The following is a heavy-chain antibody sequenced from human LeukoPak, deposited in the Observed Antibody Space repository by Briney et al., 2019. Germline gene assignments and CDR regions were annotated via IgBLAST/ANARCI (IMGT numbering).Heavy chain of an antibody. D-gene: IGHD6-13*01. CDR3: ASCIAAAGRGYYYYYYMDV. CDR1: GFTFSSYA. V-gene: IGHV3-23*01. Sequence: PGGSLRLSCAASGFTFSSYAMSWVRQAPGKGLDLVSAISGSGGSTYYADSVKGRFTISRDNSKNTLYLQMNSLRAEDTAVYYCASCIAAAGRGYYYYYYMDVWGKGTTVTVSS. J-gene: IGHJ6*03. CDR2: ISGSGGST.